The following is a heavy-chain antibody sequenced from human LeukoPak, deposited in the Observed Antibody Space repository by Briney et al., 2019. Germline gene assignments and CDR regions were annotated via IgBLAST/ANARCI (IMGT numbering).Heavy chain of an antibody. CDR3: ARLQYYYDSSGYYHGVAFDI. Sequence: GGSLRLSCAASRFTFSSYWMHWVRQAPGKGLVWVSRINSDGSSTSYADSVKGRFTISRDNAKNTLYLQMNSLRAEDTAVYYCARLQYYYDSSGYYHGVAFDIWGQGTMVTVSS. CDR1: RFTFSSYW. CDR2: INSDGSST. V-gene: IGHV3-74*01. J-gene: IGHJ3*02. D-gene: IGHD3-22*01.